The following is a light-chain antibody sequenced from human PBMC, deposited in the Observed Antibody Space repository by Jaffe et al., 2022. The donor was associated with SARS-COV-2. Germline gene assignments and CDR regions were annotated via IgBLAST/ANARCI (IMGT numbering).Light chain of an antibody. Sequence: EIVMTQSPATLSVSPGERATLSCRASQSVNSNLAWYQQKAGQAPRVLIYGASTRATGIAARFSGSGSGTEFTLTISSLQSEDFAVYYCQQYNDWPPYTFGQGTKVEIK. CDR3: QQYNDWPPYT. V-gene: IGKV3-15*01. J-gene: IGKJ2*01. CDR2: GAS. CDR1: QSVNSN.